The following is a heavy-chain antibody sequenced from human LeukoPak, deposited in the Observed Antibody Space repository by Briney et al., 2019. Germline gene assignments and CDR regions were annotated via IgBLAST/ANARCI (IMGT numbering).Heavy chain of an antibody. J-gene: IGHJ4*02. V-gene: IGHV4-59*01. CDR3: AGDYYGSGRSPY. D-gene: IGHD3-10*01. CDR2: IYYSGST. Sequence: SETLSLTCTVSGGSISSYYWSWIRQPPGKGLEWIGYIYYSGSTNYNPSLKNRVTISVDTSKNQFSLKLSSVTAADTAVYYCAGDYYGSGRSPYWGQGTLVTVSS. CDR1: GGSISSYY.